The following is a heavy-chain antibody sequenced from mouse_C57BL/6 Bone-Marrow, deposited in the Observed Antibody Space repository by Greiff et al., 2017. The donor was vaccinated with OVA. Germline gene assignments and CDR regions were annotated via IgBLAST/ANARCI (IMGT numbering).Heavy chain of an antibody. J-gene: IGHJ2*01. CDR2: IDPSDSET. CDR1: GYTFTSYW. D-gene: IGHD2-4*01. CDR3: ARGGLRRGGYFDY. Sequence: QVQLKQPGAELVRPGSSVKLSCKASGYTFTSYWMHWVKQRPIQGLEWIGNIDPSDSETHYNQKFKDKATLTVDKSSSTAYMQLSSMTSEDSAVYYCARGGLRRGGYFDYWGQGTTLTVSS. V-gene: IGHV1-52*01.